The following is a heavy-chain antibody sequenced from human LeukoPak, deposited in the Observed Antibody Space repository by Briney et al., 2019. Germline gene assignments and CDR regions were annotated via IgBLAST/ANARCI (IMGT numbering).Heavy chain of an antibody. J-gene: IGHJ4*02. D-gene: IGHD6-19*01. CDR2: INPSDGST. CDR1: GYTFTIYY. V-gene: IGHV1-46*01. Sequence: ASVKVSCKASGYTFTIYYMHWVRQAPGQALEWMGIINPSDGSTNYAQKFQGRVTMTRDTSTSTVYMELSSLRSEDSAIYYCARAVAGTEGGGYWGQGTLVTVSS. CDR3: ARAVAGTEGGGY.